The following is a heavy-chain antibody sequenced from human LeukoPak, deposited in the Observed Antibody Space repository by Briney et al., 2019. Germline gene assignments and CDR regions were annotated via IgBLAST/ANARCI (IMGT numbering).Heavy chain of an antibody. CDR1: GGSISSTTYY. J-gene: IGHJ4*02. Sequence: SETLSLTCTVSGGSISSTTYYWGWIRQPPGKGLEYIGCIYYSGSPDYNPSLKSRLTLSVDRSKNQFSLQLSSVIAADTAIYFCARHAVSGSYYSPLDYWGQGTLVTVSS. V-gene: IGHV4-39*01. D-gene: IGHD3-10*01. CDR3: ARHAVSGSYYSPLDY. CDR2: IYYSGSP.